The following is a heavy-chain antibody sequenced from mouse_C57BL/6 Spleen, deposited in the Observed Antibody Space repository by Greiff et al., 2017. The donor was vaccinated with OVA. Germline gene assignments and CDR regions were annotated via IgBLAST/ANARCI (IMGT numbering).Heavy chain of an antibody. D-gene: IGHD2-4*01. V-gene: IGHV1-61*01. Sequence: HVQLQQPGAELVRPGSSVKLSCKASGYTFTSYWLDWVKQRPGQGLEWIGNIYPSDSETHYNQKFKDKATLTVDKSSSTAYMQLSSLTSEDSAVYDGARGNYEYDEEEDFDDWGKGTTLTVSS. CDR2: IYPSDSET. CDR3: ARGNYEYDEEEDFDD. CDR1: GYTFTSYW. J-gene: IGHJ2*01.